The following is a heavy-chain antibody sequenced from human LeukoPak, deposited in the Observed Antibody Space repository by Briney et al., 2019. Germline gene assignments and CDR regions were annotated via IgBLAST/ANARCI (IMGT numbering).Heavy chain of an antibody. J-gene: IGHJ4*02. CDR1: GFTLSSYA. Sequence: PGGSLRLSCAASGFTLSSYAMSWVRQAPGKGLEWVSAISGSGGSTYYADSVKGRFTISRDNSKNTLYLQMNSLGAEDTAVYYCAKDPIYYDSSGYCDYWGQGTLVTVSS. V-gene: IGHV3-23*01. CDR3: AKDPIYYDSSGYCDY. CDR2: ISGSGGST. D-gene: IGHD3-22*01.